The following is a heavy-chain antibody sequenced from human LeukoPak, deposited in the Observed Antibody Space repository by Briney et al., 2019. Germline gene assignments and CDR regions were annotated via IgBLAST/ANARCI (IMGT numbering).Heavy chain of an antibody. CDR2: IYPGDSDT. CDR3: ARVAFSYGYRDDAFDI. V-gene: IGHV5-51*01. D-gene: IGHD5-18*01. Sequence: GESLKISCKGSGYSFTSYWIGWVRQMPGKGLEWMGIIYPGDSDTRYSPSFQGQVTISADKSISTAYLQWSSLKASDTAMYYCARVAFSYGYRDDAFDIWGQGTMVTVSS. CDR1: GYSFTSYW. J-gene: IGHJ3*02.